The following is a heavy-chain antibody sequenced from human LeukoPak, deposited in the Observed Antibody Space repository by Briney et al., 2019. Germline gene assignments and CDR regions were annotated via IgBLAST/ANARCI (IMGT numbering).Heavy chain of an antibody. D-gene: IGHD3-9*01. CDR1: GYTFTSYD. V-gene: IGHV1-8*01. J-gene: IGHJ5*02. Sequence: ASVKVSFKASGYTFTSYDINWVRHATGQGLELMGWMNPNSGNTGYAQKFQGRVTMTRNTSISTAYMELSSLRYEGTAVYYCARGQFRYFDWLLQYNWFDPWGQGTLVTVSS. CDR2: MNPNSGNT. CDR3: ARGQFRYFDWLLQYNWFDP.